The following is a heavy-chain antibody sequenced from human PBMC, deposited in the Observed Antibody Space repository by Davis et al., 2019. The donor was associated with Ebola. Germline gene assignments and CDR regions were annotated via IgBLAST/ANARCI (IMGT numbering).Heavy chain of an antibody. CDR1: GGSFSGYY. V-gene: IGHV4-34*01. CDR2: IYYTGST. CDR3: ARASGDSNYGWYFDL. Sequence: PSETLSLTCAVYGGSFSGYYGSWIRQPPGKGLEWIGSIYYTGSTYYNPSLKSRVTISVDRSKNQFSLKLSSVTAADTAVYYCARASGDSNYGWYFDLWGRGTLVTVSS. D-gene: IGHD4-11*01. J-gene: IGHJ2*01.